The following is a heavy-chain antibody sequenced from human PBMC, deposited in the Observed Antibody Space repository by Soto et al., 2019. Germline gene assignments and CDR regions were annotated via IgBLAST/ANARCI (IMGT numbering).Heavy chain of an antibody. CDR1: GNTFTSND. CDR3: ARMVRYRYSWSYYGLGYAFDL. V-gene: IGHV1-8*01. Sequence: ASGKVAGKASGNTFTSNDINWVRKAIGQGIEWIVCIKSYSGNTGYVQSFRRRANMTRDTSISTAYMELSRLRSDSTFVYYCARMVRYRYSWSYYGLGYAFDLRGQGPMVTVSS. CDR2: IKSYSGNT. D-gene: IGHD1-26*01. J-gene: IGHJ3*01.